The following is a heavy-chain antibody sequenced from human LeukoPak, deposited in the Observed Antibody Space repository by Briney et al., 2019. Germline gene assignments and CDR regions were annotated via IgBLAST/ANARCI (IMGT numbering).Heavy chain of an antibody. D-gene: IGHD3-10*02. Sequence: GGSLRLSCAASGFTFSDYGMNWVRQAPGKGLEWLSHISSTSTTIKYVDSVKGRFTISRDNAKNSVYLQMNSLRAEDTAVYYCARVSGVPSYYYYYYYMDVWGKGTTVTVSS. J-gene: IGHJ6*03. CDR3: ARVSGVPSYYYYYYYMDV. CDR1: GFTFSDYG. CDR2: ISSTSTTI. V-gene: IGHV3-48*01.